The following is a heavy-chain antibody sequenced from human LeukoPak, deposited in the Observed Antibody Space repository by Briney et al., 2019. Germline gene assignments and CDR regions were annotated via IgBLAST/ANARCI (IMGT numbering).Heavy chain of an antibody. CDR1: GFTFSDYY. J-gene: IGHJ4*02. CDR2: ISSSGSTI. Sequence: GGSLRLSCAASGFTFSDYYMSWIRQAPGKGLEWGSYISSSGSTIYYADSVKGRFTISRDNAKNSLYLQMNSLRAEDTAVYYCASKNDYSNYIDYWGQGTLVTVSS. CDR3: ASKNDYSNYIDY. V-gene: IGHV3-11*04. D-gene: IGHD4-11*01.